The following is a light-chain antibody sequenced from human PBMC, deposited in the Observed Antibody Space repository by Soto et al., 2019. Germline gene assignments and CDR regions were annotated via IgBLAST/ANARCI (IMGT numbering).Light chain of an antibody. CDR1: SSDVGNYNL. Sequence: QSVLTQPASVSGSPGQSITISCTGTSSDVGNYNLVSWYQQHPGKAPKLIIYEGTKRPSGVSNRFSVSKSGNTASLTISGLQADDEADYYCCSYAGSSSLVFGGGTKLTVL. J-gene: IGLJ3*02. CDR3: CSYAGSSSLV. CDR2: EGT. V-gene: IGLV2-23*01.